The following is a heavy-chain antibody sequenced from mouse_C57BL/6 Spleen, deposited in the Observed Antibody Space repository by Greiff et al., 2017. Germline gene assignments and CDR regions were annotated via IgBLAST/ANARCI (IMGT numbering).Heavy chain of an antibody. D-gene: IGHD1-1*01. CDR3: ARRGYYGSSYGDFDV. CDR2: INPNYGTT. J-gene: IGHJ1*03. CDR1: GYSFTDYN. V-gene: IGHV1-39*01. Sequence: EVQLQQSGPELVKPGASVKISCKASGYSFTDYNMNWVKQSNGKSLEWIGVINPNYGTTSYNQKFKGKATLTVDQSSSTAYMQLNSLTSEDSAVYDCARRGYYGSSYGDFDVWGTGTTVTVSS.